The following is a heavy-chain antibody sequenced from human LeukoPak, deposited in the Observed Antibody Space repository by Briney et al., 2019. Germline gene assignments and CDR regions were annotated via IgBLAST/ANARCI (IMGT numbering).Heavy chain of an antibody. CDR2: IYYGGST. CDR3: ARTMGNYYYYYMDV. CDR1: GGSINSYY. J-gene: IGHJ6*03. V-gene: IGHV4-59*08. Sequence: PSETLSLTCTVSGGSINSYYWSWIRQPPGKGLEWIGYIYYGGSTNYNPSLKSRVTISVGTSKNQFSPKLSSVTAADTAVYYCARTMGNYYYYYMDVWGKGTTVTVSS. D-gene: IGHD7-27*01.